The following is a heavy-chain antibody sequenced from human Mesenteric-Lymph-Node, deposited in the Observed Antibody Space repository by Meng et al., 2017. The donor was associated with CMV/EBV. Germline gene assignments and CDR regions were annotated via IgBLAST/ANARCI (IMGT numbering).Heavy chain of an antibody. D-gene: IGHD3-3*01. CDR3: ARDFWSGYYNYYGMYV. J-gene: IGHJ6*02. Sequence: GESLKISCAASGFTVSGNHMSWVRQAPGKGLEWVSVIYSGSNTYYADSVKGPFTISRDNSKNTLYLQMNSLIAEDTAVYYCARDFWSGYYNYYGMYVWGQGTTVTVSS. V-gene: IGHV3-53*01. CDR1: GFTVSGNH. CDR2: IYSGSNT.